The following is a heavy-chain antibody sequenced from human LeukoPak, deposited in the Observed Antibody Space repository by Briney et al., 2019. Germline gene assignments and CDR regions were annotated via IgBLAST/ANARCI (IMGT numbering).Heavy chain of an antibody. V-gene: IGHV3-15*01. J-gene: IGHJ6*03. CDR3: TRSGGISGYTPRESHYYYYYLDV. Sequence: PGGSLRLSCAASGFTLSNALMNWVRQAPGKGLEWVGLIKSKTNGETRDYAAPVKGRFTISRDDSDNTLYLQMNSLKNEDTAVYYCTRSGGISGYTPRESHYYYYYLDVWGKGTTVTVSS. D-gene: IGHD3-22*01. CDR1: GFTLSNAL. CDR2: IKSKTNGETR.